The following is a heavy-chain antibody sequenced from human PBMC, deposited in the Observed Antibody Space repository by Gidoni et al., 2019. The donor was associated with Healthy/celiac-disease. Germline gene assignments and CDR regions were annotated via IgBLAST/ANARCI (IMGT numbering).Heavy chain of an antibody. Sequence: LQLQESDPGLVKPSAALSLTCTVSGGSISSRSYYWGWIGHPPGKGLECIGSIYYSGSTYYNPSLKSRVTISVDTSKNQFSLTLSSVTAADTAVCYSAIEWIMARDYWGQGTLVTVSS. D-gene: IGHD5-12*01. CDR2: IYYSGST. CDR3: AIEWIMARDY. J-gene: IGHJ4*02. V-gene: IGHV4-39*02. CDR1: GGSISSRSYY.